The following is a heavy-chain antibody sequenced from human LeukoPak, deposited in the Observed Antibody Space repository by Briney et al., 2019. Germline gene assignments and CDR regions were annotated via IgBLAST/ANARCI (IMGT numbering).Heavy chain of an antibody. V-gene: IGHV4-4*07. Sequence: SETLSLICTVSGGSINSFYWTWIRQPAGKGLEWIGRIYSSESPKYNPSLKSRITMSVDTSKNQFSLKLSSVAAADTAVYYCARSKGSYMDVWGKGTTVTVSS. CDR1: GGSINSFY. CDR2: IYSSESP. CDR3: ARSKGSYMDV. J-gene: IGHJ6*03.